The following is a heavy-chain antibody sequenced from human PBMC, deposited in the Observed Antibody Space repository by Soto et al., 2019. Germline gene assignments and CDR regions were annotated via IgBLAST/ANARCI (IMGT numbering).Heavy chain of an antibody. J-gene: IGHJ4*02. D-gene: IGHD2-15*01. V-gene: IGHV3-33*01. CDR3: ARELGGYCSGGSCYRG. CDR1: GFTFSSYG. CDR2: IWYDGSNK. Sequence: QVQLVESGGGVVQPGRSLRLYCAASGFTFSSYGMHWVRQAPGKGLEWVAVIWYDGSNKYYADSVKGRFTISRDNSKNTLYLKMNGLRAEDTAVYYCARELGGYCSGGSCYRGWGQGTLVTVSS.